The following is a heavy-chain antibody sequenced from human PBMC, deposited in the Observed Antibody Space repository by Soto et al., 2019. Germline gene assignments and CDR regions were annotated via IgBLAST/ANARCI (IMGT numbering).Heavy chain of an antibody. V-gene: IGHV4-30-2*01. CDR2: IYHSGST. CDR1: CGSISSGGYS. J-gene: IGHJ3*02. CDR3: ARSSDDSSGPGAFDI. D-gene: IGHD3-22*01. Sequence: KSSETLSLTCAVSCGSISSGGYSWSWIRQPPGKGLEWIGYIYHSGSTYYNPSLKSRVTISVDRSKNQFSLKLSSVTAADTAVYYCARSSDDSSGPGAFDIWGQGTMVTVSS.